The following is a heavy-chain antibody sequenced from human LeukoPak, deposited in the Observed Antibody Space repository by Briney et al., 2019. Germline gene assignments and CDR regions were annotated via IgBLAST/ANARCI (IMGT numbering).Heavy chain of an antibody. D-gene: IGHD3-10*01. J-gene: IGHJ5*02. CDR2: MNPNNGKT. CDR3: VRDGEGVAISVNYWFDP. Sequence: ASVKVSCKASGFKFTGYDINWVRQASGRGLEWMGWMNPNNGKTGYAQKFQGRVTMTRDTSTSTAYMELRGLMSEDTAVYYCVRDGEGVAISVNYWFDPWGQGTLVTVSS. V-gene: IGHV1-8*01. CDR1: GFKFTGYD.